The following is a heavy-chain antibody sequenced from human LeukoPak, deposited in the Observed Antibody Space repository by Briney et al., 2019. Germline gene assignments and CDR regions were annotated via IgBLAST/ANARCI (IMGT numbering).Heavy chain of an antibody. V-gene: IGHV3-74*01. Sequence: GGSLRLSCVASGFAFTNYWMYWVRQGPGKGMVWLSRINPDGSTTTYADAVKGRSTISRDNSKNTLYLQMNSLRAEDTAVYYCAKGLTTPYMDVWGKGTTVTISS. CDR2: INPDGSTT. D-gene: IGHD4-17*01. CDR1: GFAFTNYW. J-gene: IGHJ6*03. CDR3: AKGLTTPYMDV.